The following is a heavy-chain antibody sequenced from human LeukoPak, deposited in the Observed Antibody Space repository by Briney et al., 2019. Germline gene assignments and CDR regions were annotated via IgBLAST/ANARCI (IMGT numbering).Heavy chain of an antibody. CDR2: IYYSGST. D-gene: IGHD2-15*01. J-gene: IGHJ6*02. Sequence: SETLSLTCTVSGGSISSSSYYWGWIRQPPGKGLEWIGSIYYSGSTYYNPSLKSRVTISVDTSKNQFSPKLSSVTAADTAVYYCARQGGPWWYFPWAMDVWGQGTTVTVSS. CDR3: ARQGGPWWYFPWAMDV. V-gene: IGHV4-39*01. CDR1: GGSISSSSYY.